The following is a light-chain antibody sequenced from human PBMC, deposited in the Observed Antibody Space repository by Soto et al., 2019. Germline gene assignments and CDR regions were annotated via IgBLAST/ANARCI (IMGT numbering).Light chain of an antibody. V-gene: IGKV1-39*01. Sequence: DIQMTQSPSSLSASVGDRVTITCRASQSISKSLNWYKQNPGKAPELLIYAASTLQDGVPSRFSGSGSGTDFTLTISSLQPEDFATYYCQQSYSSPTWTFGHGTKVDIK. CDR1: QSISKS. CDR2: AAS. CDR3: QQSYSSPTWT. J-gene: IGKJ1*01.